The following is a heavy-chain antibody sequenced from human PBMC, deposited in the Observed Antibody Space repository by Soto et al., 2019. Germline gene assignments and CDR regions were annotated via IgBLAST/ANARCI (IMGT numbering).Heavy chain of an antibody. J-gene: IGHJ6*03. CDR2: ISSSSSYI. Sequence: GGSLRLSCAASGFTFSSYSMNWVRQAPGKGLEWVSSISSSSSYIYYADSVKGRFTISRDNAKNSLYLQMNSLRAEDTAVYYCARADHAFLEWLDYYYYYYMDVWGKGTTVTVSS. CDR1: GFTFSSYS. D-gene: IGHD3-3*02. CDR3: ARADHAFLEWLDYYYYYYMDV. V-gene: IGHV3-21*01.